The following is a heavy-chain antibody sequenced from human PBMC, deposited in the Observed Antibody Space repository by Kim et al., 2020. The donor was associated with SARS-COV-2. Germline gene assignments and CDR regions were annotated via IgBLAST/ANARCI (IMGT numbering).Heavy chain of an antibody. J-gene: IGHJ5*02. CDR2: IYHSGST. D-gene: IGHD3-10*01. CDR1: GGSISSSNW. CDR3: AREGRPRHASDGERWFDP. V-gene: IGHV4-4*02. Sequence: SETLSLTCAVSGGSISSSNWWSWVRQPPGKGLEWIGEIYHSGSTNYNPSLKSRVTISVDKSKNQFSLKLSSVTAADTAVYYCAREGRPRHASDGERWFDPWGQGTLVTVSS.